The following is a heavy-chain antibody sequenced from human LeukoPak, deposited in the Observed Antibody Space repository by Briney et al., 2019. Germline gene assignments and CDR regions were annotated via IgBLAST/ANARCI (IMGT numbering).Heavy chain of an antibody. CDR3: ASMTTVTGFDY. D-gene: IGHD4-17*01. V-gene: IGHV4-30-4*01. J-gene: IGHJ4*02. Sequence: PSQTLSLTCTVSGGSISSGDYYWSWIRQPPGKGLEWIGYIYYSGSTNYSPSLKSRVTISVDTSKNQFSLKLSSVTAADTAVYYCASMTTVTGFDYWGQGTLVTVSS. CDR1: GGSISSGDYY. CDR2: IYYSGST.